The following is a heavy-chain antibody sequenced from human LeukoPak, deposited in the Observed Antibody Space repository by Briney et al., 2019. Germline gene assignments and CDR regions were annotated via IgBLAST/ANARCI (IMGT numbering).Heavy chain of an antibody. J-gene: IGHJ4*02. CDR2: MNPNSGNT. CDR3: ARVPAATHYTYYFDY. Sequence: ASVKVSCKASGYTFTSYDINWVRQATGQGLEWMGWMNPNSGNTGYAQKFQGRVTITRNTSISTAYMELSRLRSEDTAVYYCARVPAATHYTYYFDYWGQGTLVTVSS. D-gene: IGHD2-2*01. CDR1: GYTFTSYD. V-gene: IGHV1-8*03.